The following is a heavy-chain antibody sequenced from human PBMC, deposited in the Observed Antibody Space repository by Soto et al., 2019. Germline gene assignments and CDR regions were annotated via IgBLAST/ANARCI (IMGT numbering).Heavy chain of an antibody. CDR2: ISWNSGMI. J-gene: IGHJ6*03. CDR3: AKLYGNCGSPTCQYSMDV. CDR1: GFNFHDYI. D-gene: IGHD2-2*01. Sequence: EVQLVESGGGLVQPGRSLRLSCVASGFNFHDYIMHWVRQSPGKGLEWISIISWNSGMIGYADSVKGRFTISRDNAKNSLYLEMNSLRAEDTALHYCAKLYGNCGSPTCQYSMDVWGNGTTVTVSS. V-gene: IGHV3-9*01.